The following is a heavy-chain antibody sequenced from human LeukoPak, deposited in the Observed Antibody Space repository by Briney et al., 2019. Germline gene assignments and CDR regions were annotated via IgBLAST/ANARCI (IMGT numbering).Heavy chain of an antibody. Sequence: PSQTLSLTCTVSGGSISSYYWSWIRQPPGKGLEWIGYMYYRGNTNYDPSLKSRVTISIDTPNNQFSLKLSSVTAADTAVYYCATGVHGIAAAGDYYFDYWGQGTLVTVSS. CDR3: ATGVHGIAAAGDYYFDY. D-gene: IGHD6-13*01. CDR2: MYYRGNT. CDR1: GGSISSYY. J-gene: IGHJ4*02. V-gene: IGHV4-59*01.